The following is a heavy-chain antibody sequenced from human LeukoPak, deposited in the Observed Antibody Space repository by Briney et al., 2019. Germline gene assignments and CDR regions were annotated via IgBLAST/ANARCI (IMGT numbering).Heavy chain of an antibody. D-gene: IGHD3-10*01. CDR3: ARWNSGFGDATTDYGLDV. V-gene: IGHV4-31*03. CDR1: GGSISSGGYY. CDR2: IYHSGYS. J-gene: IGHJ6*02. Sequence: PSQTLSLTCTVSGGSISSGGYYWTWIRQHPGKGLEWIGYIYHSGYSNYNPSLRSRVTISVDTSKNQFSLKLSSVTAAGTAVYYCARWNSGFGDATTDYGLDVWGQGATVTVSS.